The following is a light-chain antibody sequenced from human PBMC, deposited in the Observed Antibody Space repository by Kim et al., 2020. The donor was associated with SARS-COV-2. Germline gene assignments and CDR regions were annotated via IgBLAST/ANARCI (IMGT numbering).Light chain of an antibody. J-gene: IGLJ3*02. CDR1: TGDVGAYNH. CDR2: DVL. CDR3: RSYTTTYSWV. V-gene: IGLV2-14*03. Sequence: QSALTQPASVSGAPGQWIAITCTGTTGDVGAYNHGSWYQQHPAKVPKLIVYDVLNRPSGGSDRFSGSNSANTASLTISGLQPEAEAHYYCRSYTTTYSWVLGGGTKVTVL.